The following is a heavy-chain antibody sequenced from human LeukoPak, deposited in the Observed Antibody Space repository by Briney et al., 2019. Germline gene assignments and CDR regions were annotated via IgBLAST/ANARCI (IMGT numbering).Heavy chain of an antibody. D-gene: IGHD6-13*01. J-gene: IGHJ4*02. V-gene: IGHV4-34*01. CDR2: INHSGST. Sequence: PSETLSLTCAVYGGSFSGYYWSWIRQPPGKGLEWIGEINHSGSTNYNPSLKSRVTISVDTSKNQFSLKLSSVTAADTAVYYCARALLAAAGQNEPDYWGQGTLVTVSS. CDR3: ARALLAAAGQNEPDY. CDR1: GGSFSGYY.